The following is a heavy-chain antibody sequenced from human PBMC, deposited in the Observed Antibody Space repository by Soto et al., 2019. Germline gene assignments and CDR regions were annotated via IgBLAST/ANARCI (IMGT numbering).Heavy chain of an antibody. Sequence: QVQLVESGGGVVQPGRSLRLSCVASGFMFRNYAMHWVRQAPGKGLEWVASTSYDETNKNYGDSVRGRFTISRDNSKNTLYLQTNTLRHEDTATYYCAKADTGDCGRDCSSGYFDYWGQGTLVTGSS. CDR1: GFMFRNYA. V-gene: IGHV3-30*18. CDR2: TSYDETNK. J-gene: IGHJ4*02. CDR3: AKADTGDCGRDCSSGYFDY. D-gene: IGHD2-21*02.